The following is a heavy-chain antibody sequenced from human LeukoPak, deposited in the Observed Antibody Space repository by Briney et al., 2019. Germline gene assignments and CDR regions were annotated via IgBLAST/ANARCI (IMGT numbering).Heavy chain of an antibody. CDR3: ARYRVSSAVAGPFY. D-gene: IGHD6-19*01. CDR2: INHSGST. V-gene: IGHV4-34*01. J-gene: IGHJ4*02. CDR1: GGSFSDYY. Sequence: SETLSLTCAVYGGSFSDYYWSWIRQPPGKGLEWIGEINHSGSTNYNPSLKSRVTISVDTSKNHLSLKLSSVTAADTALYYCARYRVSSAVAGPFYWGQGTLVTVSS.